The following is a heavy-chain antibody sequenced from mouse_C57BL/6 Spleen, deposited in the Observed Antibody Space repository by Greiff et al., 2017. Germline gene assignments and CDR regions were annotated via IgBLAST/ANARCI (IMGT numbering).Heavy chain of an antibody. Sequence: VQLQQSGAELVRPGASVTLSCKASGYTFTDYEMHWVKQTPVHGLEWIGAIDPETGGTAYNQKFKGKAILTADNSSSTAYMELRSLTSEDSAVYYCTRGDDYYGSSYPNAMDYWGQGTSVTVSS. CDR1: GYTFTDYE. CDR2: IDPETGGT. J-gene: IGHJ4*01. D-gene: IGHD1-1*01. V-gene: IGHV1-15*01. CDR3: TRGDDYYGSSYPNAMDY.